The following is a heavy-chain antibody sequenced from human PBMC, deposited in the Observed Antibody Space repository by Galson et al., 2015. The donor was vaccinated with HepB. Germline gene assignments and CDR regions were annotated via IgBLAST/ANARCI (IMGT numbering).Heavy chain of an antibody. CDR1: GFTFDDYA. CDR3: AKDISGWFLFDH. CDR2: ISWNSGSI. Sequence: SLRLSCAASGFTFDDYAMHWVRQAPGKGLEWVSGISWNSGSIAYADSVKGRFTISRDNAKNSLYLQMNSLRPEDTALYYCAKDISGWFLFDHWGQGTLVTVSS. J-gene: IGHJ4*02. V-gene: IGHV3-9*01. D-gene: IGHD6-19*01.